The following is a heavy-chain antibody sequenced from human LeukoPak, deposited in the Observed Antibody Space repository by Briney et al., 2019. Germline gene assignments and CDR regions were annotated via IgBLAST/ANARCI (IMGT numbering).Heavy chain of an antibody. V-gene: IGHV1-2*02. CDR3: ARDQIPVAGIFFDY. J-gene: IGHJ4*02. CDR1: GYTFTGYY. CDR2: INPNSGGT. D-gene: IGHD6-19*01. Sequence: ASVKVSCKASGYTFTGYYMHWVRQAPGQGLEWTGWINPNSGGTNYAQKFQGRVTMTRDTSISTAYMELSRLRSDDTAVYYCARDQIPVAGIFFDYWGQGTLVTVSS.